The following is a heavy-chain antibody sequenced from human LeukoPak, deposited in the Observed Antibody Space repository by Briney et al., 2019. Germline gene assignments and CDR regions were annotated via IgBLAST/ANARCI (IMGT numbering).Heavy chain of an antibody. D-gene: IGHD2-15*01. Sequence: GESLKISCKGSGYSFTSYWIGWVRQMPGKGLEWMGIIYPGDSDTRYSPSFQGQVTISADKSISTAYLQWSSLKASDTAMYYCARQAPVSGGSFHEPFDPWGQGTLVTVSS. CDR3: ARQAPVSGGSFHEPFDP. CDR2: IYPGDSDT. V-gene: IGHV5-51*01. J-gene: IGHJ5*02. CDR1: GYSFTSYW.